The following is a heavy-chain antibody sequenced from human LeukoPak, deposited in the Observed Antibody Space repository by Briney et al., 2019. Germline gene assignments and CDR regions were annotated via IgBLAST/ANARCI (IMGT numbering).Heavy chain of an antibody. CDR3: ARAAHPWPYFDY. CDR2: ISYDGSNK. V-gene: IGHV3-30-3*01. Sequence: GGSLRLSCAASGFTFSSYWMSWVRQAPGKGLEWVAVISYDGSNKYYADSVKGRFTISRDNSKNTLYLQMNSLRAEDTAVYYCARAAHPWPYFDYWGQGTLVTVSS. CDR1: GFTFSSYW. J-gene: IGHJ4*02. D-gene: IGHD5-12*01.